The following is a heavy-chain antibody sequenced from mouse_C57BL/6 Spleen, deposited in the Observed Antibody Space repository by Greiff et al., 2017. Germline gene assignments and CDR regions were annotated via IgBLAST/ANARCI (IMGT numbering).Heavy chain of an antibody. D-gene: IGHD3-2*01. CDR2: ISSCGSYT. Sequence: EVQLVESGGDLVKPGGSLKLSCAASGFTFSSYGMSWVRQTPDKRLEWVATISSCGSYTYYPDSVQGRFTISRDHSKNTLYLQMSSLKSEDAAMYYCARPLTGTGFDYWGQGTTLTVSS. J-gene: IGHJ2*01. V-gene: IGHV5-6*01. CDR3: ARPLTGTGFDY. CDR1: GFTFSSYG.